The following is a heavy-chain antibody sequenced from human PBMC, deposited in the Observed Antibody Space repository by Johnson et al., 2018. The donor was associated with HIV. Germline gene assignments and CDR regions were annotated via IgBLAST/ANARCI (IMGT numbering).Heavy chain of an antibody. CDR2: ISSSGSTI. D-gene: IGHD3-22*01. J-gene: IGHJ3*02. V-gene: IGHV3-11*01. CDR1: GFTFSDYY. Sequence: QVQLVESGGGLVKPGGSLRLSCAASGFTFSDYYMSWIRQTPGKGLEWVSSISSSGSTIYYADSVEGRFSISRDNAKKSLYMEMNSLRDEDTALYYCSRQQYYDSSGQGGGLDIWGQGTMVTVSS. CDR3: SRQQYYDSSGQGGGLDI.